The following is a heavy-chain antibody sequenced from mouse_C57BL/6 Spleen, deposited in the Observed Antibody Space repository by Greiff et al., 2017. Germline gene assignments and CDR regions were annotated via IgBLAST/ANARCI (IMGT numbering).Heavy chain of an antibody. D-gene: IGHD2-12*01. CDR3: ALRKDYTMDY. CDR2: ISYDGSN. V-gene: IGHV3-6*01. CDR1: GYSITSGYY. Sequence: EVQLQRSGPGLVKPSQSLSLTCSVTGYSITSGYYWNWIRQFPGNKLEWMGYISYDGSNNYNPSLKNRISITRDTSKNQFFLKLNSVTTEDTATYYCALRKDYTMDYWGQGTSVTVSS. J-gene: IGHJ4*01.